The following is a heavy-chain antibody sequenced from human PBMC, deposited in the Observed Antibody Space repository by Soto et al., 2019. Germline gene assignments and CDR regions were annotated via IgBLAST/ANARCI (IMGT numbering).Heavy chain of an antibody. Sequence: PSETLSLTCAVSGGSISSSKWWNWVRQPPGKGLEWIGEIYDSGTTNYNPSLKNRVTISVDKSKDQFSLKLTSVSATDTAVYFCATTLSPYYNGMHVWGQGATVTVSS. CDR1: GGSISSSKW. J-gene: IGHJ6*02. CDR2: IYDSGTT. CDR3: ATTLSPYYNGMHV. V-gene: IGHV4-4*02.